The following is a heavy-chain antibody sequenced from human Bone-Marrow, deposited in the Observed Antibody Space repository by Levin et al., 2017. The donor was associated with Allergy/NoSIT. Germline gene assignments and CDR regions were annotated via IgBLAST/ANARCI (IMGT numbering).Heavy chain of an antibody. CDR1: GASISSNY. CDR2: IHYSGHT. Sequence: SQTLSLTCTVSGASISSNYWSWIRQPPGKGLEWIGHIHYSGHTNYNPSLKSRVTISVDTSKNQFSLELSSVTAADTAVYYCARVPRSGWNLDGFDIWGQGTKVTVSS. CDR3: ARVPRSGWNLDGFDI. J-gene: IGHJ3*02. V-gene: IGHV4-59*01. D-gene: IGHD6-19*01.